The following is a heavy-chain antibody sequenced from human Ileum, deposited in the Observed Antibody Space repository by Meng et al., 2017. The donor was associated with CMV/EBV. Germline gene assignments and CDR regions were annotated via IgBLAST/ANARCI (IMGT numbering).Heavy chain of an antibody. Sequence: SETLSLTCTVSGCSISSGDFYWSWVRQPPGKGLEYIGYIYHSGRAYCNPSLKSRLTISLDTSTNQFSLKLTSVTAADTAVYYCARGHGSGSDRRLSYFDSWGQGSLVTVSS. D-gene: IGHD3-10*01. CDR2: IYHSGRA. CDR1: GCSISSGDFY. V-gene: IGHV4-30-4*08. CDR3: ARGHGSGSDRRLSYFDS. J-gene: IGHJ4*02.